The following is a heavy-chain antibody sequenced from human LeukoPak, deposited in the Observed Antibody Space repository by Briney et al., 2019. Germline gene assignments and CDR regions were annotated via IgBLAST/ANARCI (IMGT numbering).Heavy chain of an antibody. D-gene: IGHD3-22*01. CDR3: AKDFAYYYDSGGSYEYGMDV. CDR2: IRYDGSNK. V-gene: IGHV3-30*02. Sequence: TGGSLRLSCAAPGFTFSSYGMHWVRQAPGKGLEWVAFIRYDGSNKYYADSVKGRFTISRDNSKNTPYLQMNSLRAEDTAVYYCAKDFAYYYDSGGSYEYGMDVWGQGTTVTVSS. J-gene: IGHJ6*02. CDR1: GFTFSSYG.